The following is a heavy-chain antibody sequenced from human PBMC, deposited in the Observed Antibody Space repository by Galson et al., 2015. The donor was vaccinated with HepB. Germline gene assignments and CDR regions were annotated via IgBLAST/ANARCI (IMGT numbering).Heavy chain of an antibody. CDR3: ARHREQWLIQDWYFDL. CDR2: IAPTDSYT. V-gene: IGHV5-10-1*01. CDR1: GYSFTSYW. J-gene: IGHJ2*01. Sequence: QSGAEVKEPGESLRISCKGSGYSFTSYWINWVRQMPGKGLEWMGTIAPTDSYTKYSPSFQGHVTISVDKSISTAYLQWSSLKASDTAMYYCARHREQWLIQDWYFDLWGRGTLVTVSS. D-gene: IGHD6-19*01.